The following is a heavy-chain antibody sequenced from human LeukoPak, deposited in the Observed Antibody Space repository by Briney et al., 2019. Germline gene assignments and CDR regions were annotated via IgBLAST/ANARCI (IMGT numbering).Heavy chain of an antibody. V-gene: IGHV3-23*01. CDR2: ISGSGGST. J-gene: IGHJ4*02. Sequence: PGGSLRLSCAASGFTFSSYAMSWVRQAPGKGLEWVSAISGSGGSTYYADSVKGRFTISRDNSKNTLYLQMNSLRAEDTAVYYCAKDLRIGYCSGGSCYSSDYWGQGTLVTVSS. D-gene: IGHD2-15*01. CDR3: AKDLRIGYCSGGSCYSSDY. CDR1: GFTFSSYA.